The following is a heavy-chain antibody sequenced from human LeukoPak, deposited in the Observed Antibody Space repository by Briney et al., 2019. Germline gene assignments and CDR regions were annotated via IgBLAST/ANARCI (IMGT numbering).Heavy chain of an antibody. Sequence: PGRSLRLSCAASGFTFSSYGVHWVRQAPGKGLEWVAVISYDGSNKYYADSVKGRFTISRDNSKNTLYLQMNSLRAEDTAVYYCAKDLAASSSYYYGMDVWGQGTTVTVSS. D-gene: IGHD6-13*01. J-gene: IGHJ6*02. V-gene: IGHV3-30*18. CDR2: ISYDGSNK. CDR1: GFTFSSYG. CDR3: AKDLAASSSYYYGMDV.